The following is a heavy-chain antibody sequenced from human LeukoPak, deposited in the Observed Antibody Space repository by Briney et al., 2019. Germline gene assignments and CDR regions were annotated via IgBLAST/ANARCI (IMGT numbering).Heavy chain of an antibody. CDR3: AREKPYSSRSTPRSVPSYYFDY. CDR1: GYTFTSYY. J-gene: IGHJ4*02. D-gene: IGHD6-13*01. CDR2: INPSGGST. V-gene: IGHV1-46*01. Sequence: AAVKVSCKASGYTFTSYYMHWVRQPPGQGLEWMGIINPSGGSTSYAQKFQGRVTMTRDTSTSTVYMELSSLRSEDTAVYYCAREKPYSSRSTPRSVPSYYFDYWGQGTLVSLSS.